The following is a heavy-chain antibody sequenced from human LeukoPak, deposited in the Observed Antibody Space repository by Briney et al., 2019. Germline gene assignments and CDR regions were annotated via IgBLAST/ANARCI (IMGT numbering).Heavy chain of an antibody. CDR3: ARDKAKGEAAAGF. J-gene: IGHJ4*02. Sequence: ASVKVSCKASGYTFTGYYMHWVRQAPGQGLEWMGRINPNSGGTNYAQKFQGRVTMTRDTSISTAYMELSRLRSGDTAVYYCARDKAKGEAAAGFWGQGTLVTVSS. CDR2: INPNSGGT. CDR1: GYTFTGYY. D-gene: IGHD6-13*01. V-gene: IGHV1-2*06.